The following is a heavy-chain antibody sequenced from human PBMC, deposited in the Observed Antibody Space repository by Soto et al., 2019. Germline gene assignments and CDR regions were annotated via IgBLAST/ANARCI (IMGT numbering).Heavy chain of an antibody. V-gene: IGHV3-30*18. Sequence: GGSLRLSCAASGFTFSSYGMHWVRQAPGKGLEWVAVISYDGSNKYYADSVKGRFTISRDNSKNTLYLQMNSLRAEDTAVYYCAKSEGDRPSPFQHWGQGTLVTVSS. J-gene: IGHJ1*01. CDR1: GFTFSSYG. CDR3: AKSEGDRPSPFQH. CDR2: ISYDGSNK. D-gene: IGHD3-22*01.